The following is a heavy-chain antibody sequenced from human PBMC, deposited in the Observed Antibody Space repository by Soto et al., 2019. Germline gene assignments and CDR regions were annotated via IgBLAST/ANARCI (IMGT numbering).Heavy chain of an antibody. CDR2: IGTAGDP. V-gene: IGHV3-13*05. D-gene: IGHD6-13*01. CDR3: ARAGSSSWYAFDI. J-gene: IGHJ3*02. Sequence: QLGGSRRLSCAASGFTFSSYDMHWVRQATGKGLEWVSAIGTAGDPYYPGSVKGRFTISRENAKNSLYLQMNSLRAGDTAVYYCARAGSSSWYAFDIWGQGTMVTVSS. CDR1: GFTFSSYD.